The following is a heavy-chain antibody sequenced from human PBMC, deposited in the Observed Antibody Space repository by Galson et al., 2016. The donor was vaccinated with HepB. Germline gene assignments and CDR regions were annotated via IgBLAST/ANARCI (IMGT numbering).Heavy chain of an antibody. Sequence: SETLSLTCTVSGVSTNSYYWSWIRQPPGKGLEWIGYVYNGGSTNYNPSLESRVPISVDTPKNEFSLRLTSVTPADTAIYYCARDRGSDGPRDWYFDLWGRGTLVTVSS. V-gene: IGHV4-59*01. J-gene: IGHJ2*01. CDR1: GVSTNSYY. CDR3: ARDRGSDGPRDWYFDL. CDR2: VYNGGST. D-gene: IGHD5-24*01.